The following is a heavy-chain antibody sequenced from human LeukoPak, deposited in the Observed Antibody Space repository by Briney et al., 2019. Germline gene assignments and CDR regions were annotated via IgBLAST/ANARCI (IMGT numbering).Heavy chain of an antibody. J-gene: IGHJ6*03. V-gene: IGHV3-48*01. Sequence: GGSLRLSCAASGFTFSSHNMNWVRQAPGKGLEWVSYICSGSTTIYQADSVKGRFTISRDNAKNSLYLQMTSLRAEDTAVYYCARALSYCSSTSCSLYYYYYYMDAWGKGTTVTVSS. CDR3: ARALSYCSSTSCSLYYYYYYMDA. CDR1: GFTFSSHN. CDR2: ICSGSTTI. D-gene: IGHD2-2*01.